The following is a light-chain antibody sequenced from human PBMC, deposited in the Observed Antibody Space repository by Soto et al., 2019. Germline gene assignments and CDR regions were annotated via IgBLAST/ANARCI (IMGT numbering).Light chain of an antibody. J-gene: IGKJ1*01. CDR1: QSISTW. Sequence: DIQMTQSPSSLSASVGDRVTITCRASQSISTWLAWYQQKPGKAPKSLIYATSNLQSGVPSRFSGSGFGTEFTLTISSLQPEDFATYSCQQSYNSPQTFGRGTKVDIK. V-gene: IGKV1D-16*01. CDR2: ATS. CDR3: QQSYNSPQT.